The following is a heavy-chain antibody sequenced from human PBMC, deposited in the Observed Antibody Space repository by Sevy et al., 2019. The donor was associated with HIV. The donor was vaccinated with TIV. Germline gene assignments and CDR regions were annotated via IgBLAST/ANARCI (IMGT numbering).Heavy chain of an antibody. J-gene: IGHJ3*02. Sequence: ASVKVSCKASGYTFTSYAMHWVRQAPGQRLEWMGWINAGNGNTKYSQKFQGRVTITREKSASTAYMELSSLRSEDTAVYYCAREYYYDSSGSTDAFDIWGQGTMVTVSS. CDR2: INAGNGNT. V-gene: IGHV1-3*01. CDR1: GYTFTSYA. CDR3: AREYYYDSSGSTDAFDI. D-gene: IGHD3-22*01.